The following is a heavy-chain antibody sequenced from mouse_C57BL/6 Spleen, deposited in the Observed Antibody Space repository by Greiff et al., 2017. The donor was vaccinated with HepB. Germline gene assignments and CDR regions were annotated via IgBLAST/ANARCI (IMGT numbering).Heavy chain of an antibody. J-gene: IGHJ4*01. CDR1: GFTFSSYA. Sequence: EVQGVESGGGLVKPGGSLKLSCAASGFTFSSYAMSWVRQTPEKRLEWVATISDGGSYTYYPDNVKGRFTISRDNAKNNLYLQMSHLKSEDTAMYDCAKRGYDYDGVYAMDYWGQGTSVTVSS. CDR3: AKRGYDYDGVYAMDY. CDR2: ISDGGSYT. D-gene: IGHD2-4*01. V-gene: IGHV5-4*01.